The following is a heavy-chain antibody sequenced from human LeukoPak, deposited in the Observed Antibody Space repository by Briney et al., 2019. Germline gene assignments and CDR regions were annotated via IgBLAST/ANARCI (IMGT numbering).Heavy chain of an antibody. CDR3: AKNQNHFWSAFDY. CDR2: IRYDASNE. J-gene: IGHJ4*02. Sequence: SGGSLRLSCAASGFTFSSHSMYWVRQAPGKGLDCVAFIRYDASNEYHADSVKGRFTISRDNSKNTLYPQLNSLRAEDTAVYYCAKNQNHFWSAFDYWGQGTLVTVSS. V-gene: IGHV3-30*02. D-gene: IGHD3-3*02. CDR1: GFTFSSHS.